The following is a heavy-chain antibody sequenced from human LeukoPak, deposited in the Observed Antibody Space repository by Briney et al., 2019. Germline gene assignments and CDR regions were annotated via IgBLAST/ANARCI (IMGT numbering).Heavy chain of an antibody. Sequence: GGSLRLSCAASGFTFSSYAMSWVRQAPGKGLEWVSAISGSGGSTYYADSVKGRFTISRDNSKNTLYLQMNSLRAEDTAVYYCAKDHPPAVAGHRDIDYWGRGTLVTVSS. J-gene: IGHJ4*02. V-gene: IGHV3-23*01. CDR3: AKDHPPAVAGHRDIDY. D-gene: IGHD6-19*01. CDR1: GFTFSSYA. CDR2: ISGSGGST.